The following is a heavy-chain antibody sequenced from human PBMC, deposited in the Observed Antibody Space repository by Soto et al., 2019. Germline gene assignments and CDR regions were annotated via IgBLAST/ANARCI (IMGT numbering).Heavy chain of an antibody. D-gene: IGHD3-10*01. CDR2: IHYTGST. CDR3: ARAYLSLLRGITPFFDS. Sequence: QVQLQESCPGLVKPSQTLSLTCTISGGSLTSGGYYWGWIRQQQGKGLAWIGYIHYTGSTYANPSLESRITMSVDTSKNQFSLNLNSAAAADTAVYYCARAYLSLLRGITPFFDSWGQGALVTVSS. V-gene: IGHV4-31*03. CDR1: GGSLTSGGYY. J-gene: IGHJ4*02.